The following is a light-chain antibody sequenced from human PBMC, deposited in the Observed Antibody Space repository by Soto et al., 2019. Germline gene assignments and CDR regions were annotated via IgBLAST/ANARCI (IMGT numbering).Light chain of an antibody. J-gene: IGKJ4*01. CDR3: EQYEDLPLT. CDR2: DAS. Sequence: DIQLTQSPSSLSASVGDRVTITCQASQDINNYLNWYQQKLGKAPKLLIFDASSVETGVPSRFNGRGSETHFTFTISSLEPEDIGAYHCEQYEDLPLTVGGGTRVELK. CDR1: QDINNY. V-gene: IGKV1-33*01.